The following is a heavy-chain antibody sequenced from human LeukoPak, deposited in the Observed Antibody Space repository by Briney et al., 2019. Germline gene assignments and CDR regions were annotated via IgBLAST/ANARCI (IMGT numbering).Heavy chain of an antibody. V-gene: IGHV4-34*01. CDR1: GGSFSGYY. CDR2: INHSGST. J-gene: IGHJ4*02. D-gene: IGHD1-26*01. CDR3: ARSIFYRLRSPGVLLYRVPTTGETFDY. Sequence: PSETLSLTCAVYGGSFSGYYWSWIRQPPGKGLEWIGEINHSGSTNYNPSLKSRVTISVDTSKNQFSLKLSSVTAADTAVYYCARSIFYRLRSPGVLLYRVPTTGETFDYWGQGTLVTVSS.